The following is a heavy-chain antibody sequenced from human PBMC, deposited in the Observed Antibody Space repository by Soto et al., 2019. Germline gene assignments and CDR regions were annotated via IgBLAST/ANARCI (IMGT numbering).Heavy chain of an antibody. CDR1: GFTFSSYW. CDR3: ARDGLRRSSPPSYYYYGMDV. CDR2: IKQDGSEK. D-gene: IGHD6-6*01. Sequence: LRLSCAASGFTFSSYWMSWVRQAPGKGLEWVANIKQDGSEKYYVDSVKGRFTISRDNAKNSLYLQMNSLRAEDTAVYYCARDGLRRSSPPSYYYYGMDVWGQGTTVTVSS. V-gene: IGHV3-7*03. J-gene: IGHJ6*02.